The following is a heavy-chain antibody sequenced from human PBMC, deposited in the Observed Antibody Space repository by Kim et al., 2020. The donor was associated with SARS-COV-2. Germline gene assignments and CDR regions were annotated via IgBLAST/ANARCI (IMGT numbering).Heavy chain of an antibody. CDR1: GYTFTGYY. CDR2: INPNSGGT. Sequence: ASVKVSCKASGYTFTGYYMHWVRQAPGQGLEWMGWINPNSGGTNYAQKFQGRVTMTRDTSISTAYMELSRLRSDDTAVYYCARVDCGGDCYIFDYWGQGTLVTVSS. CDR3: ARVDCGGDCYIFDY. D-gene: IGHD2-21*02. J-gene: IGHJ4*02. V-gene: IGHV1-2*02.